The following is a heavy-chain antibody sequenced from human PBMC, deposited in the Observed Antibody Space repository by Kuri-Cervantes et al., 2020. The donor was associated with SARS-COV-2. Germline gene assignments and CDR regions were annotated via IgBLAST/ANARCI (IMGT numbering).Heavy chain of an antibody. J-gene: IGHJ6*02. Sequence: GESLKISCAASGFTFSSYWMSWVRQAPGKGLEWVANIKQEGSEKYYVASVKGRFTISRDNAKNSLYLQMNSLRAEDTAVYYCAGEGRIGMDVWGQGTTVTVSS. V-gene: IGHV3-7*01. CDR2: IKQEGSEK. D-gene: IGHD2-15*01. CDR1: GFTFSSYW. CDR3: AGEGRIGMDV.